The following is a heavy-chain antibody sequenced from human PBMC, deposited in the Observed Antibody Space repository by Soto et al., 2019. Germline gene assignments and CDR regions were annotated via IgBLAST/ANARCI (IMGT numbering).Heavy chain of an antibody. J-gene: IGHJ4*02. CDR3: AKGGVRFFTSGIDY. CDR1: GFTFDDYA. CDR2: ISWNSGSI. D-gene: IGHD3-3*01. V-gene: IGHV3-9*01. Sequence: GGSLRLSCAASGFTFDDYAMHWVRQAPGKGLEWVSGISWNSGSIGYADSVKGRFTISRDNAKNSLYLQMNSLRAEDTALYYCAKGGVRFFTSGIDYWGQGTLVTVSS.